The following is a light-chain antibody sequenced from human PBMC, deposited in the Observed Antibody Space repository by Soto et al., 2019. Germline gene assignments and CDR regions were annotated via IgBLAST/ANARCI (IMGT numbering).Light chain of an antibody. V-gene: IGKV3-20*01. J-gene: IGKJ1*01. Sequence: EIVLTQSPGTLSLSPGERATLSCRASESVSSSYLAWYQRKPGQAPRLLIFGASSRATGTPDRFSGSGSGTDFTLTISRLEPEDFAVYYCQQYGSSPPWTFGQGTEVEIK. CDR2: GAS. CDR1: ESVSSSY. CDR3: QQYGSSPPWT.